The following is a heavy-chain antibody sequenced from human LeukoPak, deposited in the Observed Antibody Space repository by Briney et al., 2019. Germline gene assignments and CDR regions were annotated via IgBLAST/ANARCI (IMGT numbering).Heavy chain of an antibody. D-gene: IGHD2-21*02. CDR1: GFIFSDYY. Sequence: GGSLRLSCAASGFIFSDYYMNWIRQAPGKGLEWVSYISSSGYTIYYADSVKGRFTISRGNARNSLYLEMNSLRAEDTAVYYCARMLAYCGGDCYSQSDYWGQGTLVTVSS. V-gene: IGHV3-11*01. CDR3: ARMLAYCGGDCYSQSDY. CDR2: ISSSGYTI. J-gene: IGHJ4*02.